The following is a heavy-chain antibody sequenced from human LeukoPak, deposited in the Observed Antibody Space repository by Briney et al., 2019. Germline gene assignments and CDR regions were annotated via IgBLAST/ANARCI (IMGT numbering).Heavy chain of an antibody. D-gene: IGHD1-26*01. CDR2: IIPILGIA. CDR1: GGTFSSYA. CDR3: ARDEWELLYYFDY. V-gene: IGHV1-69*04. J-gene: IGHJ4*02. Sequence: GASVKVSCKASGGTFSSYAISWVRQAPGQGLEWMGRIIPILGIANYAQKFQGRVTITADKSTSTAYMELSSLRSEDPAVYYCARDEWELLYYFDYGGQGTLVTVSS.